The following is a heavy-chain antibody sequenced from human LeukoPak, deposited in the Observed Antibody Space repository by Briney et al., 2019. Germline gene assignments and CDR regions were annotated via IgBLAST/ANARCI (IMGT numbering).Heavy chain of an antibody. CDR1: GFTFSSYA. CDR2: ISGSGGST. V-gene: IGHV3-23*01. Sequence: PGGSLRLSCAASGFTFSSYAMSWVRQAPGKGLEWVSAISGSGGSTYYADSVKGRFTISRDNSENTLYLQMNSLRAEDTAVYYCAKDHSVAGDYYYYMDVWGKGTTVTMSS. J-gene: IGHJ6*03. CDR3: AKDHSVAGDYYYYMDV. D-gene: IGHD6-19*01.